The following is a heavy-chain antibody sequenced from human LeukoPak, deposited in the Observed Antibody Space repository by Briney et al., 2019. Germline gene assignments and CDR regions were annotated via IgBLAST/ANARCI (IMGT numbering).Heavy chain of an antibody. CDR1: GFTFSDYY. D-gene: IGHD3-10*01. J-gene: IGHJ4*02. CDR3: SRGTYPYSSDN. V-gene: IGHV3-74*01. CDR2: INGDGSRT. Sequence: GGSLRLSCAASGFTFSDYYMHWVRQAPGKGLLWISHINGDGSRTGYADSVKGRFTISRDNAKNILYLQMNGLRAEDTAVYYCSRGTYPYSSDNWGQGALVTVSS.